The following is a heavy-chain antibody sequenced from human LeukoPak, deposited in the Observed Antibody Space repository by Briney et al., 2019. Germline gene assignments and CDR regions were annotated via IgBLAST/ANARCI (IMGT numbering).Heavy chain of an antibody. CDR2: IYSGGST. D-gene: IGHD4-17*01. CDR3: ASLNDYGDDIPDY. J-gene: IGHJ4*02. V-gene: IGHV3-66*01. CDR1: GFTVSSNY. Sequence: GGSLRLSCAASGFTVSSNYMSWVRQAPGKGLEWVSVIYSGGSTYYADSVKGRFTISRDNSKNTLYLQMNSLRAEDTAVYYCASLNDYGDDIPDYWGQGTLVTVSS.